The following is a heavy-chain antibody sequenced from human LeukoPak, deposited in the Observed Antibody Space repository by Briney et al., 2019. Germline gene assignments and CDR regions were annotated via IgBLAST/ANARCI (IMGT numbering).Heavy chain of an antibody. D-gene: IGHD6-13*01. CDR3: AKDAVRYSSSSYGGSFDV. Sequence: PGGALRLSREGSLFTFQHYVLHWVRPSPGKGVAWVSRINYNSARIAYAGSVNGRFTISTDNANKTVYLQMGSLRPEDTSFYYCAKDAVRYSSSSYGGSFDVGGQGTIVTVSA. V-gene: IGHV3-9*01. CDR1: LFTFQHYV. CDR2: INYNSARI. J-gene: IGHJ3*01.